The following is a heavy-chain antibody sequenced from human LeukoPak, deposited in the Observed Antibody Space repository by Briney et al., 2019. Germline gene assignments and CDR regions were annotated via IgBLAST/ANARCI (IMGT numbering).Heavy chain of an antibody. CDR3: ARGVHSSGYYSAYYFDY. D-gene: IGHD3-22*01. CDR1: GFTVSSNY. J-gene: IGHJ4*02. CDR2: IYSGGST. Sequence: GGSLRLSCAASGFTVSSNYMSWVRQAPGKGLEWVSVIYSGGSTYYADSVKGRFTISRDDSKNTLYLQMNSLRAEDTAVYYYARGVHSSGYYSAYYFDYWGQGTLVTVSS. V-gene: IGHV3-66*01.